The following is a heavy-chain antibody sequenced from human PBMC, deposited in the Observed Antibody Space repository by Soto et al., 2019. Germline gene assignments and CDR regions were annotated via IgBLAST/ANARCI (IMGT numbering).Heavy chain of an antibody. CDR1: GFTFSSYA. CDR3: AKDERYSSSWSYNWFDP. V-gene: IGHV3-23*01. D-gene: IGHD6-13*01. J-gene: IGHJ5*02. Sequence: GGSLRLSCAASGFTFSSYAMSWVRQAPGKGLEWVPAISGSGGSTYYADSMKGRFTISRDNSKNTLYLQMNSLRAEDTAVYYCAKDERYSSSWSYNWFDPWGQGTLVTVSS. CDR2: ISGSGGST.